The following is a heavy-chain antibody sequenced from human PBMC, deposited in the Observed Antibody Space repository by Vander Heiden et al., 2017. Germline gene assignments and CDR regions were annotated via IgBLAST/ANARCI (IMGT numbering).Heavy chain of an antibody. CDR3: ARSDYDFWSGYYKYYYGMDV. J-gene: IGHJ6*02. V-gene: IGHV1-69*01. D-gene: IGHD3-3*01. Sequence: QVQLVQSGAEVKKPGSSVKVSCKASGGPFSSYAISWVRQAPGQGLGWMGGIIPIFGTANYAQKFQGRVTITADESTSTAYMELSSLRSEDTAVYYCARSDYDFWSGYYKYYYGMDVWGQGTTVTVSS. CDR2: IIPIFGTA. CDR1: GGPFSSYA.